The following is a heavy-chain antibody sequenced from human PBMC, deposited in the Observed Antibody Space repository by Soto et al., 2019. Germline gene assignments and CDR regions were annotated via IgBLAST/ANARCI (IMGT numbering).Heavy chain of an antibody. CDR2: ISYDGSNK. CDR1: GFTFSSYA. J-gene: IGHJ6*02. V-gene: IGHV3-30-3*01. D-gene: IGHD3-3*01. CDR3: ARDEIRFSWAYGMDV. Sequence: QVQLVESGGGVVQPGRSLRLSCAASGFTFSSYAMHCVRQAPGKGLEWVAVISYDGSNKYYADSVKGRFTISRDNSNNTLYLQMNSLRAEDTAVYYCARDEIRFSWAYGMDVWGQGTTVTVYS.